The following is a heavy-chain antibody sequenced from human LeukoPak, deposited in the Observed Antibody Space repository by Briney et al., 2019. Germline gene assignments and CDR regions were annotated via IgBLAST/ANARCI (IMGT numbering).Heavy chain of an antibody. D-gene: IGHD6-25*01. CDR2: INSDGSST. CDR1: GFTFSSYW. Sequence: PGGSLRLSCAASGFTFSSYWMHWVRQAPGKGLVWVSRINSDGSSTSYADSVKGRFTISRDNAKNTLYLQMNSLRAEDTAVHYCARRSAAKDAFDIWGQGTMVTVSS. J-gene: IGHJ3*02. CDR3: ARRSAAKDAFDI. V-gene: IGHV3-74*01.